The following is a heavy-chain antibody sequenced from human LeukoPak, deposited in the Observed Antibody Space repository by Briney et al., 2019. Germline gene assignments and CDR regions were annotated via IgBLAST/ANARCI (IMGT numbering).Heavy chain of an antibody. D-gene: IGHD4-17*01. Sequence: SETLSLTXTVSGGSISSGSYHWSWIRQPAGKGLEWIGRIYSSGSANYNPPLKSRVTISVDTSKNQFSLKLSSVTAADTAVYYCARAADLYGDWNPYYFDYWGQGTLVTVSS. CDR1: GGSISSGSYH. V-gene: IGHV4-61*02. J-gene: IGHJ4*02. CDR3: ARAADLYGDWNPYYFDY. CDR2: IYSSGSA.